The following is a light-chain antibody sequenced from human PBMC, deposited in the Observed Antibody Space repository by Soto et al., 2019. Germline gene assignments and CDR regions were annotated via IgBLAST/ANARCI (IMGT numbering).Light chain of an antibody. J-gene: IGKJ1*01. V-gene: IGKV1-5*03. CDR1: QAVNPW. CDR3: QQYYSRES. CDR2: KTS. Sequence: DIQMTQSPSIVSASVGDTVTITCRASQAVNPWLAWHQQKPGKVPRVLIYKTSDLENGVPSRFSGSGSGTEYTLTISNLQPDDFATYCCQQYYSRESFGQGTKV.